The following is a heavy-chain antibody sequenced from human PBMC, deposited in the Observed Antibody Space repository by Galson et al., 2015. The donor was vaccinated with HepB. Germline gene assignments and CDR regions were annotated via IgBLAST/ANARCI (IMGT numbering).Heavy chain of an antibody. CDR1: GGTFSNHA. J-gene: IGHJ3*02. V-gene: IGHV1-69*13. CDR3: ARDEDSISMSAFDI. Sequence: SVKVSCKASGGTFSNHAISWVRQAPGQGLEWVGGAIPVLGTGNYAQKFQGRVKINADESTSTAYMELSSLRSEDTAVYYCARDEDSISMSAFDIWGQGTMVTVSS. CDR2: AIPVLGTG. D-gene: IGHD6-6*01.